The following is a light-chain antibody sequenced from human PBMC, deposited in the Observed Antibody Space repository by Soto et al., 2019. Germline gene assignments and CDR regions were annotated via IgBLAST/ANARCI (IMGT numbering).Light chain of an antibody. Sequence: DIQMTQSPSTLSASVGDRVTITCRASQSISAWLAWYQQKPGKAPKLLIYKASTLASGVPSRFSGSGSGTEFTLTISSLQPYDFATYYCQQYNSYSRTFGQGTELQIK. J-gene: IGKJ2*01. CDR3: QQYNSYSRT. V-gene: IGKV1-5*03. CDR2: KAS. CDR1: QSISAW.